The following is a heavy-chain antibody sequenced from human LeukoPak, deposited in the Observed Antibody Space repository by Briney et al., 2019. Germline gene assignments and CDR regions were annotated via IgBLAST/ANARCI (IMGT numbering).Heavy chain of an antibody. CDR3: ARALRYDDSSGYYAY. J-gene: IGHJ4*02. Sequence: EASVKVSCKASGGTFSSYAITWVRQAPGHGPEWMGWITPKSGVTNYAQTLQGRVTMTRDTSISTVYMELSRLTTDDTAVYFCARALRYDDSSGYYAYWGQGTLVTVSS. D-gene: IGHD3-22*01. CDR2: ITPKSGVT. CDR1: GGTFSSYA. V-gene: IGHV1-2*02.